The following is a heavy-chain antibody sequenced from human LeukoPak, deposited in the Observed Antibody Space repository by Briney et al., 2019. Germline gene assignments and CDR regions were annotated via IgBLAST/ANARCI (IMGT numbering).Heavy chain of an antibody. V-gene: IGHV1-2*06. CDR3: AKGPYSSSWAEYFQH. Sequence: ASVKVSCKASGYTFTGYYMHWVRQAPGQGLEWMGRINPNSGGTNYAQKFQGRVTMTRETSISTAYMELSRRKSDDTAVYYCAKGPYSSSWAEYFQHWGQGTLVTVSS. CDR2: INPNSGGT. J-gene: IGHJ1*01. D-gene: IGHD6-13*01. CDR1: GYTFTGYY.